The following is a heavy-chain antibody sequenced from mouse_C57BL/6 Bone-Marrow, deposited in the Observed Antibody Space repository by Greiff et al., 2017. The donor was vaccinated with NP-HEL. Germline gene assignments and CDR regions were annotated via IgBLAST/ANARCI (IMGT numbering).Heavy chain of an antibody. CDR3: ARSWVPYAMDY. CDR1: GFTFSDYY. V-gene: IGHV5-12*01. J-gene: IGHJ4*01. Sequence: EVKLVESGGGLVQPGGSLKLSCAASGFTFSDYYMYWVRQTPEKRLEWVAYISNGGGSTYYPDTVKGRFSISRDNAKNTLYLQMSRLKSEDTAMYYCARSWVPYAMDYWGQGTSVTVSS. CDR2: ISNGGGST. D-gene: IGHD4-1*01.